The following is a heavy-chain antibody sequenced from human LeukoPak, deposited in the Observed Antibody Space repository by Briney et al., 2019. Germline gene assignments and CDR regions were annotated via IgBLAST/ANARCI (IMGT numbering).Heavy chain of an antibody. CDR1: GYSISSGYY. V-gene: IGHV4-38-2*02. D-gene: IGHD3-22*01. CDR2: IYHSGST. Sequence: SETLSLTCTVSGYSISSGYYWGWIRQPPGKGLEWIGSIYHSGSTKYNPSLKSRVTISVDTSKNQFSLKVNSVTAADTAVYYCATSPYYYGSRGSELDNWGQGTLVTVSS. J-gene: IGHJ4*02. CDR3: ATSPYYYGSRGSELDN.